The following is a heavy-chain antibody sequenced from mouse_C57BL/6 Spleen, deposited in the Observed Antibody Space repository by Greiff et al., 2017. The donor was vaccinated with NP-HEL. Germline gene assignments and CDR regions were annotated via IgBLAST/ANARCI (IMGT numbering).Heavy chain of an antibody. CDR2: ISSGSSTI. D-gene: IGHD1-1*01. Sequence: HLVASFVCLFPPVGSLPLSFAASGFTFSDYGMHLVRQAPEKVLKWVAYISSGSSTIYSSSPVKGRFTISRDNAKNTRFVQMTSLRAEDTAMYYCARNYDGSFAYGGQGTLVTVSA. CDR3: ARNYDGSFAY. CDR1: GFTFSDYG. V-gene: IGHV5-17*01. J-gene: IGHJ3*01.